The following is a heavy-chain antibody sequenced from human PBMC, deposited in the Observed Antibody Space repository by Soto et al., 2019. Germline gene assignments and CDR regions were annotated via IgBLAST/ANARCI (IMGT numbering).Heavy chain of an antibody. CDR2: IIPIFGTA. J-gene: IGHJ6*02. Sequence: QVQLVQSGAEVKKPGSSVKVSCKASGGTFSSYAISWVRQAPGQGLEWMGGIIPIFGTANYAQKFQGRVTITADESTSTAYMELSSLRSEDTAVYYCERGNLGLSRYYYYGMDVWGQGTTVTVSS. CDR1: GGTFSSYA. V-gene: IGHV1-69*01. CDR3: ERGNLGLSRYYYYGMDV. D-gene: IGHD7-27*01.